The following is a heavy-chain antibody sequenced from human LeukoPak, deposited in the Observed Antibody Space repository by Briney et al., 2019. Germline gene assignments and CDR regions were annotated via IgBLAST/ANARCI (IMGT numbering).Heavy chain of an antibody. CDR3: ARLLYYDILTGYYNVVSEDSWYFDL. CDR2: IYYSGST. D-gene: IGHD3-9*01. CDR1: GGSISSYY. V-gene: IGHV4-59*08. Sequence: SETLSLTCTVSGGSISSYYWSWIRQTPGKGLEWIGYIYYSGSTNFNPSLKSRVTISVDTSKNQFSLKLSSVTAADTAVYYCARLLYYDILTGYYNVVSEDSWYFDLWGRGTLVTVSS. J-gene: IGHJ2*01.